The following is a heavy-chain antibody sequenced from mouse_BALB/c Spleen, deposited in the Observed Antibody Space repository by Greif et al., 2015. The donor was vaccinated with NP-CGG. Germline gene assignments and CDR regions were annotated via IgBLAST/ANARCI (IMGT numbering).Heavy chain of an antibody. CDR1: GFTFSSYA. Sequence: EVKLVESGGGLVKPGGSLKLSCAASGFTFSSYAMSWVRQSPEKRLEWVAEISSGGSYTYYPDTVTGRFTISRDNAKNTLYLEMSSLRSEDTAMYYCAREGIPYAMDYWGQGTSVTVSS. CDR3: AREGIPYAMDY. J-gene: IGHJ4*01. CDR2: ISSGGSYT. V-gene: IGHV5-9-4*01.